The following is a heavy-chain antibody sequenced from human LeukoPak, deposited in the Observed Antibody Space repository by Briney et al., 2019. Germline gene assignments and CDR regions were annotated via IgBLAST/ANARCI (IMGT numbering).Heavy chain of an antibody. CDR3: AKDKGWELRYCDY. CDR2: IRYNGSNK. V-gene: IGHV3-30*02. CDR1: GFTFSNYG. Sequence: GGSLRLSCAASGFTFSNYGMHWVRQAPGKGLEWVTFIRYNGSNKYYADSVKGRFTISRDNPKNTLFLQMNSLRAEDTAVYYCAKDKGWELRYCDYWGQGTLVTVSS. J-gene: IGHJ4*02. D-gene: IGHD4-23*01.